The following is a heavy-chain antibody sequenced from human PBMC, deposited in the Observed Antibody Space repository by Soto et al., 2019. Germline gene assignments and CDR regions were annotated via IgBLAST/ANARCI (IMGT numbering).Heavy chain of an antibody. J-gene: IGHJ5*02. CDR2: INAGNGNT. V-gene: IGHV1-3*01. CDR3: ARVGLGGAAIGLERYNWFDP. CDR1: GYTFTSYA. D-gene: IGHD3-16*01. Sequence: ASVKVSCKASGYTFTSYAMHWVRQAPGQRLEWMGWINAGNGNTKYSQKFQGRVTITRDTSASTAYMELSSLRSEDTAVYYCARVGLGGAAIGLERYNWFDPWGQGTLVTVSS.